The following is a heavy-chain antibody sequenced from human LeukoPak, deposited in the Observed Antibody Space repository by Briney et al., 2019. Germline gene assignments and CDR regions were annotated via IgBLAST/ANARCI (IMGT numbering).Heavy chain of an antibody. CDR2: IYPGDSDT. CDR1: GYSFTNYW. V-gene: IGHV5-51*01. Sequence: GESLQISCKGSGYSFTNYWIGWVRQMPGKGLEWMGIIYPGDSDTRYSPSFQGQVTISADKSISTAYLQWSSLKASDTAMYYCARQRSTYSSGWIYIDSWGQGTLVTVSS. D-gene: IGHD6-19*01. CDR3: ARQRSTYSSGWIYIDS. J-gene: IGHJ4*02.